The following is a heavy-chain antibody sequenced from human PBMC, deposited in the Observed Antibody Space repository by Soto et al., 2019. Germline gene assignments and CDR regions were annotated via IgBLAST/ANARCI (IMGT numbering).Heavy chain of an antibody. D-gene: IGHD6-13*01. J-gene: IGHJ4*02. CDR3: AKALHSSSWYGLHYFDY. V-gene: IGHV3-9*01. CDR1: GFTFINYA. CDR2: ISWNPGSV. Sequence: GGSLRLSCAASGFTFINYAMSWVRQAPGQGLEWVSGISWNPGSVGYADSVKGRFTISRDNAKNSLYLQMDSLRPEDTALYYCAKALHSSSWYGLHYFDYWGQGTLVTVSS.